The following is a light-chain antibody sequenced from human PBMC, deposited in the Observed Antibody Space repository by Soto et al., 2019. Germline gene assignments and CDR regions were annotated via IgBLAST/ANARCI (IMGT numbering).Light chain of an antibody. V-gene: IGKV1-13*02. CDR1: QGIGSSA. CDR2: DVS. CDR3: NHFDTYPLT. J-gene: IGKJ5*01. Sequence: AILLTQSPSSPSASVGDRVTITCRASQGIGSSAFAWYQQKPGKAPNLLLYDVSNLQRGVPTRFSGSGSGTYFPLTISTLQPEDFATYYCNHFDTYPLTIGQGTRLDIK.